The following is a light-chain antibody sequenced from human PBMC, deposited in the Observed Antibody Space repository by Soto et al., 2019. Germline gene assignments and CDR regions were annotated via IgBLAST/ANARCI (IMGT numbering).Light chain of an antibody. CDR2: AAS. Sequence: DIQMTQPPSSLSASVGDRVTINCRASQSISSYLNWYQQKPGKAPKLLIYAASSLQSGVPSRFSGGGSGTDFTLTISSLQPEDFATYYCQQSYSIPLTFGQGTRLEIK. CDR3: QQSYSIPLT. J-gene: IGKJ5*01. V-gene: IGKV1-39*01. CDR1: QSISSY.